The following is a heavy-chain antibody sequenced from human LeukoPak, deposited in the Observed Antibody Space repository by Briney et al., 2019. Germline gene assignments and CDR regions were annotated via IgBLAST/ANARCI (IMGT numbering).Heavy chain of an antibody. J-gene: IGHJ4*01. V-gene: IGHV3-30*02. CDR2: IQYDDSIE. CDR3: AKDQGVVGSYDY. CDR1: GFNFNIYS. Sequence: GGSLRLSCRASGFNFNIYSMNWVRQAPDKGLEWVAFIQYDDSIEYYADSVKGRFTISRDNSKNTLYLQMNSLRGDDTAVYYCAKDQGVVGSYDYWGHGTLVTVSS. D-gene: IGHD3-10*01.